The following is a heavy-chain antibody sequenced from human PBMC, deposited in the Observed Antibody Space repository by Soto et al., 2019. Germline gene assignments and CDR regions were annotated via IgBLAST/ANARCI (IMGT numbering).Heavy chain of an antibody. CDR2: ISGSGGAT. V-gene: IGHV3-23*01. CDR1: GFIFTEYG. CDR3: GRLKTGYALYYFDY. Sequence: EVQLLESGGGVVQPGGSLRLSCAASGFIFTEYGMSWVRQAPGKGLEWVSGISGSGGATCYADSVQGRFTISKDFSKNTLFLQMSGLRAEDTAVYFCGRLKTGYALYYFDYWGQGSLVTVSS. D-gene: IGHD3-9*01. J-gene: IGHJ4*02.